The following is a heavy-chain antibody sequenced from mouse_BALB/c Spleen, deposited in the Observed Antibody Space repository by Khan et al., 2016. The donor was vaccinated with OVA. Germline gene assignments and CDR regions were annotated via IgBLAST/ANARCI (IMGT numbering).Heavy chain of an antibody. Sequence: QVQLKQPGAELVKPGTSVKLSCKASGYNFTSYWINWVKLRPGQGLEWIGDIYPGSGSTNYNEKFNSKAALTVDTSSSTAFMQLSSLASEDSALYFCARRCYYGTRNFHVWGAGTTVTVSS. D-gene: IGHD1-1*01. V-gene: IGHV1-55*01. CDR1: GYNFTSYW. CDR2: IYPGSGST. J-gene: IGHJ1*01. CDR3: ARRCYYGTRNFHV.